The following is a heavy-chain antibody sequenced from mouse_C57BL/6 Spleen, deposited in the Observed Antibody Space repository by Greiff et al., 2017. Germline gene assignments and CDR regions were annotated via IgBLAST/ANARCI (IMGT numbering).Heavy chain of an antibody. CDR1: GFTFSSYA. V-gene: IGHV5-9-1*02. D-gene: IGHD1-1*01. J-gene: IGHJ4*01. CDR3: TRGTTVVATYYAMDY. CDR2: ISSGGDYI. Sequence: EVNLVESGEGLVKPGGSLKLSCAASGFTFSSYAMSWVRQTPEKRLEWVAYISSGGDYIYYADTVKGRFTISRDNARNTLYLQMSSLKSEDTAMYDCTRGTTVVATYYAMDYWGQGTSVTVSS.